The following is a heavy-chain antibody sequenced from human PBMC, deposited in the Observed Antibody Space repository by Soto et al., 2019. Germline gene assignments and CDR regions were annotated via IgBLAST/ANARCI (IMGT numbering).Heavy chain of an antibody. CDR1: GDSVSSYSAA. CDR3: VRDRYSSSGWFDP. D-gene: IGHD3-10*01. V-gene: IGHV6-1*01. CDR2: TYYRSRFFS. J-gene: IGHJ5*02. Sequence: SQTLSLTCAISGDSVSSYSAAWNWIRQSPSGGLEWLGRTYYRSRFFSDYAESVKSRIIINPDTSKNQFSLQLKSVTPEDTAVYYCVRDRYSSSGWFDPWGQGTPVAVSS.